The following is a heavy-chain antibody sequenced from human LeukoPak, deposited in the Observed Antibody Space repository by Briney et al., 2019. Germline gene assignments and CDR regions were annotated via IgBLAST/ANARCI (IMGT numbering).Heavy chain of an antibody. CDR2: IYPGDSEI. CDR1: GYSFTSYW. D-gene: IGHD3-16*02. CDR3: ARNINAFGGVIAAFDS. V-gene: IGHV5-51*01. Sequence: GESLKISCKGSGYSFTSYWIGWVRQRPGKGLEWMGIIYPGDSEIRYSPSFQGQVTISVDKSISTAYLQWSSLKASDTAIYFCARNINAFGGVIAAFDSWGQGTLVTVSS. J-gene: IGHJ4*02.